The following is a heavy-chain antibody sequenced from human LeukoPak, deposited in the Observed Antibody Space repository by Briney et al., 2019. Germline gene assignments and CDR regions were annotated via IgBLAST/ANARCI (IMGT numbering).Heavy chain of an antibody. V-gene: IGHV4-39*02. CDR3: ERGSIAPDY. Sequence: SETLSLTCTVSGDSINNSSYYWGWIRQPPGKGLEWIGSIHYSGSTYYNPSLKRRVTISVDTSKNHLSLRLRSVTAADTAVYYCERGSIAPDYWGQGILVTVSS. J-gene: IGHJ4*02. CDR2: IHYSGST. D-gene: IGHD6-6*01. CDR1: GDSINNSSYY.